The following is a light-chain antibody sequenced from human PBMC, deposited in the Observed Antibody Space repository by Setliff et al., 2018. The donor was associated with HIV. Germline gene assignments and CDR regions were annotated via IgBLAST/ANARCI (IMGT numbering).Light chain of an antibody. J-gene: IGLJ1*01. CDR3: SSYTSNNLYV. V-gene: IGLV2-14*01. Sequence: LTQPASVSGSPGQSITISCTGTSSDVGTYNYVSWYQQHPGKAPKLMIYEVSNRPSGVSNRFSGSKSGNTASLTISWLQAEDEADYYCSSYTSNNLYVFGTGTKVTVL. CDR2: EVS. CDR1: SSDVGTYNY.